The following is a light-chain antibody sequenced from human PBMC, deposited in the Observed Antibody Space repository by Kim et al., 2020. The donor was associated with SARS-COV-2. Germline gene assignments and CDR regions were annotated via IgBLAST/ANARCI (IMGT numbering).Light chain of an antibody. CDR3: QQCGSSPYT. V-gene: IGKV3-20*01. CDR2: AAT. J-gene: IGKJ2*01. Sequence: SPGESASSSGNTSQSISSGCFACYQKQPGQAPRLVIYAATSRATGLPVRFSSSGFGTCFTITISGQEPEVVAVYCCQQCGSSPYTFGQGTKLEI. CDR1: QSISSGC.